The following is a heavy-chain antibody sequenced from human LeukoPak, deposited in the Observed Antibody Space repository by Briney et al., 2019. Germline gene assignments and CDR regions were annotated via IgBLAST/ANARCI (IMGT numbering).Heavy chain of an antibody. D-gene: IGHD2-2*01. V-gene: IGHV1-69*04. CDR3: ARAGYCSSTSCYEWATGWFDL. Sequence: SVKVSCKDSGGTFISYAISWVRQAPGQGLEWMGRIIPILGIANYAQKFQGRVTITADKSTSTAYMELSSLRSEDTTVYYWARAGYCSSTSCYEWATGWFDLWGQGTLVTVSS. J-gene: IGHJ5*02. CDR2: IIPILGIA. CDR1: GGTFISYA.